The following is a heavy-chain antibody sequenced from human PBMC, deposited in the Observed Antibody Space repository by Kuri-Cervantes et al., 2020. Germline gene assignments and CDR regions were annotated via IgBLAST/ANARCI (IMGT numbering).Heavy chain of an antibody. CDR1: GGSISSGGYS. D-gene: IGHD1-26*01. V-gene: IGHV4-30-2*01. CDR2: IYHSGST. Sequence: SQTLSLTCAVSGGSISSGGYSWSWIRQPPGKGLEWIGYIYHSGSTYYNPSLKSRVTMSVDTSKNQFSLKLSSVTAADTAVYYCASDSGSYYQFYFDYWGQGTLVTVSS. CDR3: ASDSGSYYQFYFDY. J-gene: IGHJ4*02.